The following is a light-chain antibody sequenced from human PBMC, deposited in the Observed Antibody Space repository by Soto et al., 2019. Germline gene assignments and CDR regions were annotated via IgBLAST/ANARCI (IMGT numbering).Light chain of an antibody. Sequence: QSALTQPASVSGSPGQSITISCTGTSSDVGSYNLVSWYQQHPVKAPKLMIYVVSKRPSGVSNRFSGSKSGNTASLTISGLQAEDEADYYCCSYAGSSTLVFGGGTKLTVL. CDR2: VVS. CDR1: SSDVGSYNL. CDR3: CSYAGSSTLV. V-gene: IGLV2-23*02. J-gene: IGLJ2*01.